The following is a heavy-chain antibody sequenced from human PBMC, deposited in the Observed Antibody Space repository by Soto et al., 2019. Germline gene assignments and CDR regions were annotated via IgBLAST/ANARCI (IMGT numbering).Heavy chain of an antibody. CDR1: GSTVSSNY. CDR3: AREITIFGVVIMDY. J-gene: IGHJ4*02. Sequence: PGGSLRLSCAASGSTVSSNYMSWVRQAPGKGLEWVSVIYSGGSTYYADSVKGRFTISRDNSKNTLYLQMNSLRAEDTAVYYCAREITIFGVVIMDYWGQGTLVTVSS. CDR2: IYSGGST. V-gene: IGHV3-66*01. D-gene: IGHD3-3*01.